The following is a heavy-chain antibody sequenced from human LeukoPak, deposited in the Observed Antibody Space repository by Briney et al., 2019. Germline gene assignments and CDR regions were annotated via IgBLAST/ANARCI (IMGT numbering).Heavy chain of an antibody. J-gene: IGHJ4*02. D-gene: IGHD3-22*01. CDR3: AKRGVVIRVILVGFHKEAYYFDS. V-gene: IGHV3-23*01. Sequence: GGSLRLSCAVSGITQSNYGMSWVRQAPGEGLEWVAGISGSGGATNYADSVKGRFTISRDNPKNTLYLQMNSLRVEDTAVYFCAKRGVVIRVILVGFHKEAYYFDSWGQGALVTVPS. CDR1: GITQSNYG. CDR2: ISGSGGAT.